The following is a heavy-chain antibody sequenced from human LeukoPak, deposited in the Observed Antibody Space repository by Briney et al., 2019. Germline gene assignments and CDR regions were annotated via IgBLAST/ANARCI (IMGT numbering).Heavy chain of an antibody. J-gene: IGHJ2*01. CDR1: GGSISGYY. CDR2: IYYNGST. D-gene: IGHD4-23*01. V-gene: IGHV4-59*01. Sequence: ASETLSLTCAVYGGSISGYYWSWIRQPPGKGLEWIGFIYYNGSTNYNPSLKSRITISVDTSKNQFSLKLNSVTAADTAIFYCARIRRYDYDGFRPGWVYWYFDVWGRGTLVTVSS. CDR3: ARIRRYDYDGFRPGWVYWYFDV.